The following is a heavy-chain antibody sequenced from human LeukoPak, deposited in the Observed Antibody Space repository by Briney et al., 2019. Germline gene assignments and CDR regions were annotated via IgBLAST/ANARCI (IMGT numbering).Heavy chain of an antibody. CDR1: GFTVSSNY. CDR2: IYSGGST. J-gene: IGHJ4*02. Sequence: GGSLRLSCAASGFTVSSNYMSWVRQAPGKGLEWVSVIYSGGSTYYADSVKGRFTISRDNSKNTLYLQTNSLRAEDTAVYYCARISYYGSGSYFDYFDYWGQGTLVTVSS. CDR3: ARISYYGSGSYFDYFDY. D-gene: IGHD3-10*01. V-gene: IGHV3-53*01.